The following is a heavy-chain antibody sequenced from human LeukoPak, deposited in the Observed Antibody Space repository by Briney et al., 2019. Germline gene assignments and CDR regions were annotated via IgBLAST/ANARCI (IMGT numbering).Heavy chain of an antibody. J-gene: IGHJ5*02. CDR1: GATIKSYY. D-gene: IGHD3-16*01. V-gene: IGHV4-59*01. CDR2: IYYSGST. CDR3: ARGGGNNWFDP. Sequence: SETLSLTCTVSGATIKSYYWSWIRQPPGKGLEWIGYIYYSGSTNYNPSLKSRVTISVDTSKNQFSLKLSSVTAADTAVYYCARGGGNNWFDPWGQGTLVTVSS.